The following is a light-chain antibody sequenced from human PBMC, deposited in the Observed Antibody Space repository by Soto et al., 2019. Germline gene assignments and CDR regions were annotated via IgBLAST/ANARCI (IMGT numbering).Light chain of an antibody. CDR2: GSS. CDR1: QGISNY. J-gene: IGKJ1*01. Sequence: DIRLTQSPSSLSASTGDRVTITCRASQGISNYLAWFQQKPGKAPKRLIYGSSSLQSGVPSRFSGSGSGTEFILTISSLQPEDSATYYCLQHHSFPRTFGQVTKVDIK. CDR3: LQHHSFPRT. V-gene: IGKV1-16*01.